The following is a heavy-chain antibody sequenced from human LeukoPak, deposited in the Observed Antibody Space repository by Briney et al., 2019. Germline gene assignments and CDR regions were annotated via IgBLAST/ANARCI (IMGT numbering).Heavy chain of an antibody. V-gene: IGHV3-30*18. CDR3: AKSGRGYFDY. J-gene: IGHJ4*02. D-gene: IGHD2-15*01. CDR2: ISYDGSNK. Sequence: PGGSLRLSCAASGFTFSSYGMHWVRQAPGKGLEWVAVISYDGSNKYYADSVKGRFTISRDNSKNTLYLQMNSLRAEDTAVYYCAKSGRGYFDYWGQGTLVTVSS. CDR1: GFTFSSYG.